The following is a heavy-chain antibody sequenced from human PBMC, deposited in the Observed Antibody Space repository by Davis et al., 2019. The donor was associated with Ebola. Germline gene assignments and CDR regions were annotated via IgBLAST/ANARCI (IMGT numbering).Heavy chain of an antibody. CDR1: GYTFTSYN. CDR3: ARELPEGSYWTDSFDI. V-gene: IGHV1-8*01. Sequence: ASVKVSCKPSGYTFTSYNINWVRQATGQGLEWMGWMNPNSGNTAYAQKFQARVTMTRNISIGKAYMGLSSLRSEDTAVYYCARELPEGSYWTDSFDIWGQGTVVTVSS. D-gene: IGHD1-26*01. J-gene: IGHJ3*02. CDR2: MNPNSGNT.